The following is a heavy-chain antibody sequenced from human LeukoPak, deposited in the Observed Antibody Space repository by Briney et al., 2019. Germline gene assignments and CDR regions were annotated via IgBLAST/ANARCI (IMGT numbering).Heavy chain of an antibody. CDR2: SNPSGFST. J-gene: IGHJ5*02. D-gene: IGHD5-18*01. Sequence: ASVKVSCKESGYTFTSYYMDWVRQAPGQGLEWMGISNPSGFSTTYAQKFQGRVTMTRDTSTSTVYMELSSLRSEDTAVYYCARDERDGGDTAMLGANNWFDPWGQGTLVTVSS. V-gene: IGHV1-46*01. CDR3: ARDERDGGDTAMLGANNWFDP. CDR1: GYTFTSYY.